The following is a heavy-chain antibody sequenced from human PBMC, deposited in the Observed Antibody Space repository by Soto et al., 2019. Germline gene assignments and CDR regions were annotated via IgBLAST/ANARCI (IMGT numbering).Heavy chain of an antibody. D-gene: IGHD1-1*01. CDR1: GFTFSDYY. Sequence: LRLSCEASGFTFSDYYMSWIRQAPGKGLEWIAYSSNSGTFTKYADSVKGRFSISRDNAKNSLYLQINNLSGEDTATYFCARSGDNYNLLDYWGQGTPVTVSS. CDR3: ARSGDNYNLLDY. CDR2: SSNSGTFT. V-gene: IGHV3-11*06. J-gene: IGHJ4*02.